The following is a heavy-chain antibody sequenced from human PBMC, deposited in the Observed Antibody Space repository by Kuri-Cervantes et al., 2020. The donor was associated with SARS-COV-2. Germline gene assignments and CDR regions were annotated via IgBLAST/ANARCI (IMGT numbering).Heavy chain of an antibody. D-gene: IGHD1-26*01. J-gene: IGHJ5*02. V-gene: IGHV4-38-2*01. CDR2: IYHSGST. CDR3: ARQSPDQYSGSSQWFDP. Sequence: SETLSLTCAVSGYSISSGYYWGRIRQLPGKGLEWIGSIYHSGSTYYNPSLKSRVTISVDTSKNQFSLKLSSVTAADTAVYYCARQSPDQYSGSSQWFDPWGQGTLVTVSS. CDR1: GYSISSGYY.